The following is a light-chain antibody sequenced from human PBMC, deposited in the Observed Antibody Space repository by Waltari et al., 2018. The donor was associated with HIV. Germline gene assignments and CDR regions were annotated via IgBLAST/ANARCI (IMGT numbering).Light chain of an antibody. CDR3: QQCYATPLT. CDR2: WAS. J-gene: IGKJ4*01. CDR1: PSVLSSPDNKNY. V-gene: IGKV4-1*01. Sequence: EILITQSPGSPAGSLGEKATNQRKAKPSVLSSPDNKNYLVWYQQKPGQPPKLLISWASTRESGVPDRFSGSGSGTDFTLTISSLQAEDVAVYYCQQCYATPLTFGGGTKVEIK.